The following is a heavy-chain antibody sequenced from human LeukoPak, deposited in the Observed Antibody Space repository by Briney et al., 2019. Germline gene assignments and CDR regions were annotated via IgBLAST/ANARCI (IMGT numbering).Heavy chain of an antibody. CDR3: AKLDPYYYYYMDV. D-gene: IGHD2-2*03. CDR2: IHYDGSNK. Sequence: GGSLRLSCAASGFTFSSYGMQWVRQAPGKGLEWVAFIHYDGSNKYYANSVKGRFTISRDNSKNTLYLQMNSLRAEDTAVYYCAKLDPYYYYYMDVWGKGTTVTVSS. V-gene: IGHV3-30*02. J-gene: IGHJ6*03. CDR1: GFTFSSYG.